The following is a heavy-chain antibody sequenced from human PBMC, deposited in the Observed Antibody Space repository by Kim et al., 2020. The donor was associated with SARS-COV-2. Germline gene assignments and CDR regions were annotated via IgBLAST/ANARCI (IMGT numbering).Heavy chain of an antibody. CDR3: SRTIYYYDSSGRDSRRGAFDI. CDR2: ISAYNGNT. D-gene: IGHD3-22*01. V-gene: IGHV1-18*01. Sequence: ASVNVSCKASGYTFTSYGISWVRQAPGQGLEWMGWISAYNGNTNYAQKLQGRVTMTTDTSTSTAYMELRSLRSDDTAVYYCSRTIYYYDSSGRDSRRGAFDIWGQGTMVTVSS. J-gene: IGHJ3*02. CDR1: GYTFTSYG.